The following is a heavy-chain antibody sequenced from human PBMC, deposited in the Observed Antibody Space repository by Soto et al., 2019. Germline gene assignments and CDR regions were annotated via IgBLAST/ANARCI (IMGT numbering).Heavy chain of an antibody. Sequence: EVQLVESGGGLVQPGGSLRLSCAASGFTFSSYSMNWVRQAPGKGLEWLSYISSSISTMHYADSVKGRFTISRDNAKNSLYLQITSLRDEDTAVYYCAIEVRDTAVADFDYWGQGTLVTVSS. CDR1: GFTFSSYS. V-gene: IGHV3-48*02. CDR2: ISSSISTM. D-gene: IGHD5-18*01. CDR3: AIEVRDTAVADFDY. J-gene: IGHJ4*02.